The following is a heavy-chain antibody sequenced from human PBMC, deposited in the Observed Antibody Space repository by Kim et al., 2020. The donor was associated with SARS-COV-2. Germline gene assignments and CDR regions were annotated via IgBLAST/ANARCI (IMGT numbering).Heavy chain of an antibody. D-gene: IGHD1-7*01. V-gene: IGHV3-74*01. CDR3: ARDDRGRRTSKDY. Sequence: YADSVKGRFTISRDNAKNTLYLQMNSLRAEDTAVYYCARDDRGRRTSKDYWGQGTLVTVSS. J-gene: IGHJ4*02.